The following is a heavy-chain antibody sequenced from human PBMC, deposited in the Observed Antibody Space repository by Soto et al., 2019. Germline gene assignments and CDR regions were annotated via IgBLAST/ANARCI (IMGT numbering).Heavy chain of an antibody. J-gene: IGHJ4*02. Sequence: QISLKESGPTLVKPTETLKLTCNFSGFSLTTDGEGVGWVRQPPGEALEWLALIYWDDDERYSPSLKTRLTIKKDPSKNQVVLILTNMDPVDTATYYCAHSRNLITEDAQVGDFDYWGQGTLVTVSS. CDR3: AHSRNLITEDAQVGDFDY. V-gene: IGHV2-5*02. CDR2: IYWDDDE. CDR1: GFSLTTDGEG. D-gene: IGHD3-10*01.